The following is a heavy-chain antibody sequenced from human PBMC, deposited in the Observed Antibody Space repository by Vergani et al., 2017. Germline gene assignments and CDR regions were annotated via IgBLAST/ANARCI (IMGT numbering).Heavy chain of an antibody. Sequence: QVQLVESGGGVVQPGRSLRLSCAASGFTFSSYGMHWVRQAPGKGLEWVAVIWYDGSNKYYADSVKGRFTISRDNSKNTLYQQMNSLRAEDTAVYYCARDGKVGGYYYYGMDVWGQGTTVTVSS. V-gene: IGHV3-33*01. J-gene: IGHJ6*02. CDR1: GFTFSSYG. D-gene: IGHD1-26*01. CDR2: IWYDGSNK. CDR3: ARDGKVGGYYYYGMDV.